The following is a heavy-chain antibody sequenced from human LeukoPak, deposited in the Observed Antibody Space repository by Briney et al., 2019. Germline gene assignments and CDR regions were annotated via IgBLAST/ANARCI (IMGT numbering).Heavy chain of an antibody. CDR1: GYTFSDYY. J-gene: IGHJ3*01. Sequence: ASEKVSCKASGYTFSDYYMHWVRQAPGQGLEWVGWMNPTSGGTNYAQKFQDRVTMTRDTSNNTSYMELSRLRSDDTAVYYCAGEFRTTTWSYDAFDLWGQGTMVTVSS. D-gene: IGHD1/OR15-1a*01. CDR2: MNPTSGGT. CDR3: AGEFRTTTWSYDAFDL. V-gene: IGHV1-2*02.